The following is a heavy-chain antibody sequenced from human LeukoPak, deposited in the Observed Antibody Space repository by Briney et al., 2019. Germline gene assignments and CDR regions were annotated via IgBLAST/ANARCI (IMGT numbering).Heavy chain of an antibody. Sequence: PSETLSLTCTVSGGSISSYYWSWIRQPPGKGLEWIGYIYTSGSTNYNPSLKSRVTISVDTSKNQFSLKLSSVTAADTAVYYCARAGYSSGWYWFDPWGQGTLVTVSS. CDR2: IYTSGST. J-gene: IGHJ5*02. CDR3: ARAGYSSGWYWFDP. D-gene: IGHD6-13*01. CDR1: GGSISSYY. V-gene: IGHV4-4*09.